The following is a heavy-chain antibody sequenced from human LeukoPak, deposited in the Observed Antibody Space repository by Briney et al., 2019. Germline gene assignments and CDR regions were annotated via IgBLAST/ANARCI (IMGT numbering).Heavy chain of an antibody. D-gene: IGHD6-13*01. CDR2: INWDGINT. CDR1: GGTTKDYG. Sequence: PGGSLRLSCIVSGGTTKDYGMRWVRQGPGKGLPRVSGINWDGINTYYAESVKGRFTISRDSAEKSLYLHMNSLRDDDTAFYYCVKDLSSNWYSFDYWGQGTLVTVSS. J-gene: IGHJ4*02. CDR3: VKDLSSNWYSFDY. V-gene: IGHV3-20*04.